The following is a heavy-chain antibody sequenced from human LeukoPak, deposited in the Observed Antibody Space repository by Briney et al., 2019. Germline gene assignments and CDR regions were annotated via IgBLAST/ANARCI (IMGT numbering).Heavy chain of an antibody. CDR3: ARSPVLLWFGEFDP. V-gene: IGHV1-69*02. CDR1: GGTFSSYT. D-gene: IGHD3-10*01. Sequence: ASVKVSCKASGGTFSSYTISWVRQAPGQGLEWMGRIIPILGIANYAQKFQGRVTITADKSTSTAYMELSSLRSEDTAVYYCARSPVLLWFGEFDPWGQGTLVTVSS. CDR2: IIPILGIA. J-gene: IGHJ5*02.